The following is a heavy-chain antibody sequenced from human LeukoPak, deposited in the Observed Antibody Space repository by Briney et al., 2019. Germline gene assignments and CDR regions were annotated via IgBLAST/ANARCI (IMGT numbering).Heavy chain of an antibody. J-gene: IGHJ4*02. CDR2: IYYSGFT. CDR3: AVTYSYGLGAYFDY. V-gene: IGHV4-59*01. Sequence: SETLSLTCTVSGGSISSYYWSWIRQPPGKGPEWIGYIYYSGFTNYNPSLKSRVTISVDTSKNQFSLKLSSVTAADTAVYYCAVTYSYGLGAYFDYWGQGTLVTVSS. D-gene: IGHD5-18*01. CDR1: GGSISSYY.